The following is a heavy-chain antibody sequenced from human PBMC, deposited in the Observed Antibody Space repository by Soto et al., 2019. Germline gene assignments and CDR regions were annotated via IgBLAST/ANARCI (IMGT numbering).Heavy chain of an antibody. J-gene: IGHJ3*02. CDR1: GGTFSSYA. V-gene: IGHV1-69*13. CDR2: IIPIFGTA. D-gene: IGHD2-15*01. Sequence: SVKVSCKASGGTFSSYAISWVRQAPGQGLEWMEGIIPIFGTANYAQKFQGRVTITADESTSTAYMELSSLRSEDTAVYYCASKNCSGGSCYLYAFDIWGQGTMVTVSS. CDR3: ASKNCSGGSCYLYAFDI.